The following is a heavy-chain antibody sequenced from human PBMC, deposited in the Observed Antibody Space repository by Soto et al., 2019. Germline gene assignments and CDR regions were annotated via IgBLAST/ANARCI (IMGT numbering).Heavy chain of an antibody. Sequence: ASVKVSCKASGYTFTSYGISWVRQAPGQGLEWMGWISAYNGNTNYAQKLQGRVTMTTDTSTSTAYMELRSLRSDDTAVYCCARRWETTYWFDHWGKGSLVTVSS. CDR2: ISAYNGNT. V-gene: IGHV1-18*01. CDR3: ARRWETTYWFDH. D-gene: IGHD1-26*01. CDR1: GYTFTSYG. J-gene: IGHJ5*02.